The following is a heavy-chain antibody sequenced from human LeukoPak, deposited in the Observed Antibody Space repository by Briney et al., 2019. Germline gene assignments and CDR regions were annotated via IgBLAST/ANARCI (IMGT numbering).Heavy chain of an antibody. CDR2: IYYSGST. D-gene: IGHD3-16*01. V-gene: IGHV4-31*03. CDR1: GGFISSGGYY. J-gene: IGHJ5*01. Sequence: SETLSLTCNVSGGFISSGGYYWSWIRQPPGKGLEWIGYIYYSGSTDSNPSLKSRVSISVDTSKNQFSLKLSSVTAADTAVYYCVRGGGRGHWFVSWGQGILVTVSS. CDR3: VRGGGRGHWFVS.